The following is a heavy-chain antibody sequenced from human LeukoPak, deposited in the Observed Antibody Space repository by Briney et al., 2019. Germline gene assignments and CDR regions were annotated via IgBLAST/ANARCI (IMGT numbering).Heavy chain of an antibody. CDR1: GYTFTYRY. CDR3: ASLSPYDSSGQQPFDI. D-gene: IGHD3-22*01. J-gene: IGHJ3*02. CDR2: ITPFNGNT. V-gene: IGHV1-45*02. Sequence: ASVKVSCKASGYTFTYRYLHWVRQAPGQALEWMGWITPFNGNTNYAQRFQDRVTITRDRSMSTAYMELSSLRSEDTAMYYCASLSPYDSSGQQPFDIWGQGTMVTVSS.